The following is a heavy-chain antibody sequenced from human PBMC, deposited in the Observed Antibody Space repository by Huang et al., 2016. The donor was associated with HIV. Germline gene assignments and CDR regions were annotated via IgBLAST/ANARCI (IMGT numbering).Heavy chain of an antibody. CDR3: ARGVFDGVWSGDLLPHFYYMDV. V-gene: IGHV1-69*13. D-gene: IGHD3-10*01. Sequence: QVQLVQSGAEMKKPGSSVTVSCTAPGGPFSSYGISWVRQSPGQGLEWMGGIVPIFRRTDYEQKIQGRLTITADESTSTAYMELRSLRAQDSAIYFCARGVFDGVWSGDLLPHFYYMDVWGKGTTVTVSS. CDR1: GGPFSSYG. CDR2: IVPIFRRT. J-gene: IGHJ6*03.